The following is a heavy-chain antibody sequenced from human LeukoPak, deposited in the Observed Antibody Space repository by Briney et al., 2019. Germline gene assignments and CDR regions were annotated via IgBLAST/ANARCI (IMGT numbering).Heavy chain of an antibody. V-gene: IGHV1-18*01. CDR1: GYTFTSYG. J-gene: IGHJ6*03. CDR3: ATSYTSSSRRYYYYMDV. D-gene: IGHD6-6*01. CDR2: ISAYNGNT. Sequence: ASVKVSCKASGYTFTSYGISWVRQAPGQGLEWMGCISAYNGNTNYAQKLQGRVTMTTDTSTSTAYMELRSLRSDDTAVYYCATSYTSSSRRYYYYMDVWGKGTTVTVSS.